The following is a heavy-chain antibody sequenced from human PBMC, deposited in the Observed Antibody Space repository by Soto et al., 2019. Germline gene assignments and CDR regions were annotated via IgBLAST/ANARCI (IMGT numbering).Heavy chain of an antibody. V-gene: IGHV4-31*03. D-gene: IGHD3-10*01. CDR1: GASIRSGGYY. CDR2: IYYSGGT. Sequence: QVQLQESGSGLVKPSQTLSLTCSVSGASIRSGGYYWSWIRQTPGKGLEWIGYIYYSGGTYFNPSLRSRVTMSVDTSENQFSLKLSSVTAADTAVYHCARGGPGDGYFDLWGRGTLVAVSS. CDR3: ARGGPGDGYFDL. J-gene: IGHJ2*01.